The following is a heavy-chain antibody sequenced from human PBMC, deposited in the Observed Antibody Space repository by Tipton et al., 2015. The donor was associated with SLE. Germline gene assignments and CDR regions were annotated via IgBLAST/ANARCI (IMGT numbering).Heavy chain of an antibody. CDR2: IYSDGSSA. Sequence: SLRLSCGASGFTFSSYWMHWVRQAPGKGLVWVSRIYSDGSSANYADSVKGRFTISRDNAKSTLYLQMNSLRAEDTAVYYCGTTSSYYGMDVWGQGTTVAVSS. CDR3: GTTSSYYGMDV. CDR1: GFTFSSYW. J-gene: IGHJ6*02. V-gene: IGHV3-74*01. D-gene: IGHD2-2*01.